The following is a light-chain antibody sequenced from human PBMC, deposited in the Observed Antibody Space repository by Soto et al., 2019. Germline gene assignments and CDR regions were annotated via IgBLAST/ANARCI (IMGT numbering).Light chain of an antibody. CDR1: SSDVGGYNY. V-gene: IGLV2-14*01. Sequence: QSALTQPASVSGSPGQSITISCTRTSSDVGGYNYVSWFQQHSGKAPKLMIYEVSRRPSGVSDRFTGSKSGNTASLTISGLQADDEADYYCNSHERSNIRVFGGGTKLTVL. J-gene: IGLJ3*02. CDR3: NSHERSNIRV. CDR2: EVS.